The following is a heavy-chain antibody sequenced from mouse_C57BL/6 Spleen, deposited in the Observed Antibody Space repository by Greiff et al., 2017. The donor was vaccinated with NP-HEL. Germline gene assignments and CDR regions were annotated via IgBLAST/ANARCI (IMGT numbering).Heavy chain of an antibody. J-gene: IGHJ1*03. D-gene: IGHD2-2*01. CDR2: ISSGGSTI. V-gene: IGHV5-17*01. CDR3: AGDDYGNDNGYLGV. CDR1: GFTFSDYG. Sequence: EVQRVESGGGLVKPGGSLKLSCAASGFTFSDYGMHWVRQAPEKGLEWVAYISSGGSTIYYADTVTGRFTISRDHATNTLFLKMTSRRSEDTAMYYGAGDDYGNDNGYLGVGGTGTRVTVSS.